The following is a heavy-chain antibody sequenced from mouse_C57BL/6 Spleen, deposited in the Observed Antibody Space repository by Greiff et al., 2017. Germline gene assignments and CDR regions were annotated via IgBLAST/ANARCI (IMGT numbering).Heavy chain of an antibody. Sequence: QVHVKQPGAELVRPGTSVKLSCKASGYTFTSYWMHWVKQRPGQGLEWIGVIDPSDSYTNYNQKFKGKATLTVDTSSSTAYMQLSSLTSEDSAVYYCARADYGSSWGQGTTLTVSS. V-gene: IGHV1-59*01. CDR1: GYTFTSYW. CDR2: IDPSDSYT. CDR3: ARADYGSS. D-gene: IGHD1-1*01. J-gene: IGHJ2*01.